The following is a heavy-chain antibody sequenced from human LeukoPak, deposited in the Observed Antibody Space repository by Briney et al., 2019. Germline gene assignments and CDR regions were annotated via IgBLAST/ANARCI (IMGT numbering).Heavy chain of an antibody. Sequence: GGSLRLSCAASGFTFSGYAMTWVRQAPGKGLEWVALISFDGSNQYYADSVKGRFTISRDNSKNTLYLQMSSLRAEDTAVYYCAKPPEVGATVAYFDYWGQGTLVTVSS. D-gene: IGHD1-26*01. V-gene: IGHV3-30*18. J-gene: IGHJ4*02. CDR1: GFTFSGYA. CDR2: ISFDGSNQ. CDR3: AKPPEVGATVAYFDY.